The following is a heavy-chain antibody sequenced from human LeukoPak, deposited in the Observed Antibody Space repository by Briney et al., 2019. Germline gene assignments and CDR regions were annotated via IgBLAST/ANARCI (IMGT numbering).Heavy chain of an antibody. CDR2: INKDGSST. CDR3: ATGIYYYAMDV. J-gene: IGHJ6*02. Sequence: GGSLRLSCAASGFTFSSHWMHWVRQAPGKGLVRVSRINKDGSSTSYADTVKGRFTISRDNARNTLYLQMNSLRAEDTAMYYCATGIYYYAMDVWGQGTTVTVSS. V-gene: IGHV3-74*01. D-gene: IGHD2-15*01. CDR1: GFTFSSHW.